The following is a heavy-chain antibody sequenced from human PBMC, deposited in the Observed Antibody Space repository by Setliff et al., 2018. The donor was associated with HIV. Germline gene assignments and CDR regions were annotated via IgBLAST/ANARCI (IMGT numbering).Heavy chain of an antibody. D-gene: IGHD3-10*01. J-gene: IGHJ4*02. V-gene: IGHV4-38-2*01. CDR3: ARSNTVRRVIPFDY. Sequence: PSVTLSLTCAVSGYSISSGYYWGWLRQPPGKGLEWIGSMYHSGSTYYNPSLKSRVTISVDTSKNQFSLKLSSVTAADTAVYYCARSNTVRRVIPFDYGGQGTLVTVSS. CDR1: GYSISSGYY. CDR2: MYHSGST.